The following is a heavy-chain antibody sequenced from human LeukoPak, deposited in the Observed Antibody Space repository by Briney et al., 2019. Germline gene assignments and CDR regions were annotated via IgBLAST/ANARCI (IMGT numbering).Heavy chain of an antibody. CDR3: AKNRLTMVRGVLDP. V-gene: IGHV1-2*02. CDR2: INPNSGGT. D-gene: IGHD3-10*01. Sequence: ASVKVSCKASGYTFTGYYMHWVRQAPGQGLEWMGWINPNSGGTNYAQKFQGRVTMTRNTSISTAYMELSSLRSEDTAVYYCAKNRLTMVRGVLDPWGQGTLATVSP. J-gene: IGHJ5*02. CDR1: GYTFTGYY.